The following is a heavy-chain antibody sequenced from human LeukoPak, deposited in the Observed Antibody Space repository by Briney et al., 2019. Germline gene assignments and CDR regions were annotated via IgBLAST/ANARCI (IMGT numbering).Heavy chain of an antibody. D-gene: IGHD3-22*01. CDR2: IRYDVSTK. V-gene: IGHV3-30*02. Sequence: PGGSLRLSCAASGFTFSNYGMHWVRQAPGKGLEWVAFIRYDVSTKDYADSVKGRFTISRDNSKNTLYLQMNSLRAEDTAVYYCAKHYDSSGHPPFDAFDIWGQGTMVTVSS. J-gene: IGHJ3*02. CDR1: GFTFSNYG. CDR3: AKHYDSSGHPPFDAFDI.